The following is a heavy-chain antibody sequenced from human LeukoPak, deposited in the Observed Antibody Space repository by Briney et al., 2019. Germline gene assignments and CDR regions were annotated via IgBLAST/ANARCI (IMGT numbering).Heavy chain of an antibody. D-gene: IGHD2-15*01. V-gene: IGHV6-1*01. CDR3: ARDPVGYCSGGSCWTRGWFDP. Sequence: SQTLSLTCAISGDSVSSNSAAWNWIRQSPSRGLEWLGRTYYRSKWYNDYAVSVKSRITINPDTSKNEFSLQLNSVTPEDTAVYYCARDPVGYCSGGSCWTRGWFDPWGQGTLVTVSS. CDR1: GDSVSSNSAA. CDR2: TYYRSKWYN. J-gene: IGHJ5*02.